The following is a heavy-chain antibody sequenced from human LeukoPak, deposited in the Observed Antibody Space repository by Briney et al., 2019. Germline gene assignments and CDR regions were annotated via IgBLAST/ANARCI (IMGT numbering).Heavy chain of an antibody. CDR1: GFTFSSYG. CDR2: IWYDGSNK. J-gene: IGHJ1*01. Sequence: GRSLRLSCAASGFTFSSYGMHWVRQAPGKGLEWVAVIWYDGSNKYYADSVKGRFTISRDNSKNTLYLQMNSLRAEDTAVYYCARSAPGCCSSTSCYHTLGYFQHWGQGTLVTVSS. D-gene: IGHD2-2*03. V-gene: IGHV3-33*01. CDR3: ARSAPGCCSSTSCYHTLGYFQH.